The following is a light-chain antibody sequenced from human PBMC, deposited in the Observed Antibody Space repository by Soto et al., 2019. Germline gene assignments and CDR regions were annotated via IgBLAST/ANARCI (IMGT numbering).Light chain of an antibody. V-gene: IGKV3-20*01. CDR3: QHYGDSPPIT. CDR2: GAS. CDR1: QSVSSSY. J-gene: IGKJ5*01. Sequence: IVLTQSPGILSLSPGERATLSCRASQSVSSSYLAWYQQKPGQAPRLLIYGASNRATGIPDRFSGSGSGTDFTLTISRLGPEDFAVYYCQHYGDSPPITFGQGTLLEI.